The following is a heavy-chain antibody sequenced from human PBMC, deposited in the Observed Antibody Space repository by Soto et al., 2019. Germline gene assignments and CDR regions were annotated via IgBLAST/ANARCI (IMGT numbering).Heavy chain of an antibody. CDR1: GFTLNTYW. CDR3: ARDAVGYSSSCGPPNFDF. D-gene: IGHD6-13*01. Sequence: LRLSCAASGFTLNTYWMNWVRQVPGKGLVWVSRISGDGYTTTYADSVKGRFTISRDNAKNTLYLQMNSLRADDTAVYYCARDAVGYSSSCGPPNFDFWVQATLLTVSS. J-gene: IGHJ4*02. V-gene: IGHV3-74*03. CDR2: ISGDGYTT.